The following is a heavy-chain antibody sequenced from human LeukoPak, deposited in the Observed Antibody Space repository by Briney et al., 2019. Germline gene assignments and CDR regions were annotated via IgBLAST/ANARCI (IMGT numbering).Heavy chain of an antibody. CDR3: ARAEFGPSGGSCY. V-gene: IGHV1-18*01. J-gene: IGHJ4*02. D-gene: IGHD2-15*01. CDR2: ISAYNGNT. CDR1: GYTFTTYG. Sequence: ASVKVSAKASGYTFTTYGIGWWRQAPEQGLEWMGWISAYNGNTNYAQKLQGRVTMTTDTSTSTAYMELRSLRSDDTAVYYCARAEFGPSGGSCYWGQGTLVTVSS.